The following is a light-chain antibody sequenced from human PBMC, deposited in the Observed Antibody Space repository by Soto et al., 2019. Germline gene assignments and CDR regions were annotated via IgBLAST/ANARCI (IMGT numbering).Light chain of an antibody. CDR3: QSYDSSLSGVL. CDR2: GNS. Sequence: QPVLTQPPSVSGAPGQRVTISCTGSSSNTGAGYDVHWYQHLPGTAPKLLIYGNSNRPSGVPDRFSGSKSGTSASLAITGLQVEDEADYYCQSYDSSLSGVLFGGGTKLTVL. CDR1: SSNTGAGYD. J-gene: IGLJ2*01. V-gene: IGLV1-40*01.